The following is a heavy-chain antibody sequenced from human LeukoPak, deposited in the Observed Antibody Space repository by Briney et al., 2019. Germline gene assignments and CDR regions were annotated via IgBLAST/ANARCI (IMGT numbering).Heavy chain of an antibody. CDR3: ARSGGLPKFDC. Sequence: AGGSLKPSWPPSGSTFSAYAWTWFRQAPGRGLEWFSTISGSGGNTYYAGSVKGRFTISRDNSRNTLYLQMNSLRAEDTAMYYCARSGGLPKFDCWGQGTLVAVSS. V-gene: IGHV3-23*01. CDR2: ISGSGGNT. J-gene: IGHJ4*02. CDR1: GSTFSAYA.